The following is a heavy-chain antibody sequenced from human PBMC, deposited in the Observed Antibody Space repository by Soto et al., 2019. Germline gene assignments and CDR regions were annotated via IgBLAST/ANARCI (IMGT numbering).Heavy chain of an antibody. V-gene: IGHV1-69*01. Sequence: QVQLVQSGAEVKKPGSSVKVSCKASGGTFSSYAISWVRQAPGQGLEWMGGIIPIFRTAHYAQKFQGRVTITADESASTADMELSSMRSEDTAVYCCARKRGVLGGIDYWGQGTLVTVST. CDR3: ARKRGVLGGIDY. J-gene: IGHJ4*02. CDR1: GGTFSSYA. D-gene: IGHD1-26*01. CDR2: IIPIFRTA.